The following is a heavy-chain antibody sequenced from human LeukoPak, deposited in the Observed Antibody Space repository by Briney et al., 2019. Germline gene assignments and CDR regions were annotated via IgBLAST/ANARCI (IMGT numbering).Heavy chain of an antibody. Sequence: GGSLRLSCAASGFTFSSYGMHWVRQAPGKGLEWVAVISYDGSNKYYADSVKGRFTISRDNSKNTLYLQMNSLRAEGTAVYYCARDLSTTTVIHVGWFDPWGQGTLVTVSS. J-gene: IGHJ5*02. V-gene: IGHV3-30*03. CDR1: GFTFSSYG. D-gene: IGHD4-11*01. CDR2: ISYDGSNK. CDR3: ARDLSTTTVIHVGWFDP.